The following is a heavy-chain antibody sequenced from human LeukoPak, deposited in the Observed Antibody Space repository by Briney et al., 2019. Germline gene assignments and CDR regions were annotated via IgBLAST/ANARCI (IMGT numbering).Heavy chain of an antibody. D-gene: IGHD1-1*01. V-gene: IGHV4-59*01. CDR3: ACTTTGYYYGMDV. CDR1: GGSISSYY. Sequence: SETLSLTCTVSGGSISSYYWSWIRQPPGKGLEWIGYIYYSGSTNYNPSLKGRVTISVDTSKNQFSLKLSSVTAADTAVYYCACTTTGYYYGMDVWGQGTTVTVSS. J-gene: IGHJ6*02. CDR2: IYYSGST.